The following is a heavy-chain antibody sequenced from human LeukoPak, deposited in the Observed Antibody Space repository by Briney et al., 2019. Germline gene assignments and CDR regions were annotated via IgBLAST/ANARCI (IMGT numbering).Heavy chain of an antibody. CDR1: GFTFSSYS. CDR2: ISSSSSYI. D-gene: IGHD3-9*01. Sequence: PGGSLRLSCAASGFTFSSYSMNWVRQAPGKGLEWVSSISSSSSYIYYADSVKGRFTISRDNAKNSLYLQMNSLRAEDTAVYYCARAQVRYFDYTLWFDPWGQGTLVTVSS. J-gene: IGHJ5*02. V-gene: IGHV3-21*04. CDR3: ARAQVRYFDYTLWFDP.